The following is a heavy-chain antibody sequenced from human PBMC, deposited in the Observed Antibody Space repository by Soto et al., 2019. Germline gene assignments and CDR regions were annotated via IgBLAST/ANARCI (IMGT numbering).Heavy chain of an antibody. CDR2: ISYDGTNE. J-gene: IGHJ4*02. V-gene: IGHV3-30*01. CDR1: GFTFSTSA. Sequence: HAQLVESGGGVVQPGRSLRLSCAASGFTFSTSAMHWVRQAPGKGLEWVAVISYDGTNEHYEDSVKRRFTVSRDNSRNTLSLQMNSLRPEDTAMYYCVASVFSFDYWGPGSLVTVSS. D-gene: IGHD2-8*01. CDR3: VASVFSFDY.